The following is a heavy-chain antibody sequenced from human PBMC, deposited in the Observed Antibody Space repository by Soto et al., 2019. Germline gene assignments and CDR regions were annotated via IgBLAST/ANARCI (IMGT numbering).Heavy chain of an antibody. D-gene: IGHD2-2*01. Sequence: EVQLVESGGGLVQPGGSLRLSCAASGFSFSSYWMSWVRQVPGKGLEWVANIKPDGSEIYYVDSVKGRFTISRDNAKNSVYLQMNSRSAEDTAMYHCARSISAIPGDNWGQGTLVTVSS. J-gene: IGHJ4*02. CDR3: ARSISAIPGDN. V-gene: IGHV3-7*05. CDR1: GFSFSSYW. CDR2: IKPDGSEI.